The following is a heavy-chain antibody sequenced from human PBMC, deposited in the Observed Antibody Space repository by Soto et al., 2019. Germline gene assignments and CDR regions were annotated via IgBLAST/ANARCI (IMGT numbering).Heavy chain of an antibody. CDR3: ARVGSYSDGSSYPY. Sequence: ASVKVSCKASGYTFTGHDLHWVRQAPGQGLEWMGWIKGNGGATEYARKFQGRVTMTRDTSTTTAYLELNSLRSDDTAVYFCARVGSYSDGSSYPYWGQGTLVTVSS. J-gene: IGHJ4*02. CDR2: IKGNGGAT. CDR1: GYTFTGHD. V-gene: IGHV1-2*02. D-gene: IGHD6-6*01.